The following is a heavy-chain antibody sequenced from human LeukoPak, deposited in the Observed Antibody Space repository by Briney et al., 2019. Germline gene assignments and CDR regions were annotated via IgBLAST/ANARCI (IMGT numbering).Heavy chain of an antibody. D-gene: IGHD2-2*02. CDR2: MNPNSGNT. J-gene: IGHJ4*02. CDR1: GYTFTSYD. V-gene: IGHV1-8*01. Sequence: ASVRVSCKASGYTFTSYDINWVRQATGHGLEWMGWMNPNSGNTGYAQKFQGRVTMTRNTSISTAYMELSSLRSEDTAVYYCARWAGGYCSSTSCYSLDYWGQGTLVTVSS. CDR3: ARWAGGYCSSTSCYSLDY.